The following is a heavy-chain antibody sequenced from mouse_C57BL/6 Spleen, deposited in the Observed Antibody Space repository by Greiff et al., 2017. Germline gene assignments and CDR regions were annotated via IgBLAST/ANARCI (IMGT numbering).Heavy chain of an antibody. CDR3: AREDGNSSSMDY. D-gene: IGHD1-1*01. CDR1: GFSLTSYG. CDR2: IWSDGST. Sequence: VQLQQSGPGLVAPSQSLSITCTVSGFSLTSYGVHWVRQPPGKGLEWLVVIWSDGSTTCNSALKSRLSISKDNSKSQVFLKMNSLQTDDTAMYYCAREDGNSSSMDYWGQGTSVTVSS. J-gene: IGHJ4*01. V-gene: IGHV2-6*03.